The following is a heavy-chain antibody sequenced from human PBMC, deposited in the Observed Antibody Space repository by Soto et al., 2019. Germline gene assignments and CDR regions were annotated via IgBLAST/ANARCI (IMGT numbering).Heavy chain of an antibody. Sequence: SETLSLTCTVSGGSVSSESHYWSWIRQTPWKGLEWIGHIYYTGSTNYNPSLKGRVTMSVDTSRDQVSLRLRSVTRADTAVYYCARDQYDFRSGSYYYAMEVWGQGTKVTVSS. CDR1: GGSVSSESHY. CDR2: IYYTGST. CDR3: ARDQYDFRSGSYYYAMEV. D-gene: IGHD3-3*01. V-gene: IGHV4-61*01. J-gene: IGHJ6*02.